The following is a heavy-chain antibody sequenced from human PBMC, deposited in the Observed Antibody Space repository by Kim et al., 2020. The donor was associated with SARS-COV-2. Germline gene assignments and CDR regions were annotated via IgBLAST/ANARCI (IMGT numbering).Heavy chain of an antibody. J-gene: IGHJ4*02. V-gene: IGHV3-64*02. CDR2: T. CDR3: ARVLGGSIYFDS. Sequence: TYYADPGKGRFTTYRDNSKNTVDLQLGSLRPEDTAIYYCARVLGGSIYFDSWGQGALVTVSS. D-gene: IGHD3-10*01.